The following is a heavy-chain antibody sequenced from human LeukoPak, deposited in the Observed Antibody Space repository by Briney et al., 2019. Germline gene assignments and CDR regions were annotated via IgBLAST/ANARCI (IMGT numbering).Heavy chain of an antibody. D-gene: IGHD4-23*01. V-gene: IGHV4-59*08. CDR3: ARGGDYGGNFDAFDI. CDR1: GGSISSYY. Sequence: SETLSLTCTVSGGSISSYYWSWIRQPPGKGLEWIGYIYYSGSTNYNPSLKSRVTISVDTSKNQFSLKLSSVTAADTAVYYCARGGDYGGNFDAFDIWGQGTMVTVSS. CDR2: IYYSGST. J-gene: IGHJ3*02.